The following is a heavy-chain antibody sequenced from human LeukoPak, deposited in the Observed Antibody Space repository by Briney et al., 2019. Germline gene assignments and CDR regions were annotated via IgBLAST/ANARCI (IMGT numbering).Heavy chain of an antibody. CDR3: ARDNGGYNWFDP. V-gene: IGHV3-33*01. Sequence: PGGSLRLSCAAPGFTFSSYGMHWVRQAPGKGLEWVAVIWYDGSYKYYADSMKGRFTISRENSSNTLYLQMNSLRAEDTAVYYCARDNGGYNWFDPWGQGTLVTVSS. CDR1: GFTFSSYG. CDR2: IWYDGSYK. J-gene: IGHJ5*02. D-gene: IGHD2-8*01.